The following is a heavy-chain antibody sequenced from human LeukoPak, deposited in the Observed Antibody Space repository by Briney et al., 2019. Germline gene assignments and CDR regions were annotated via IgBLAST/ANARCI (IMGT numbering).Heavy chain of an antibody. J-gene: IGHJ6*03. Sequence: PSETLSLTCSVSGGAIISYYWSWIRQPAGKGPDWIGRIYPTGNTDYNPSLKTRVTMSTDLSKKQFSLRLRSVTAADTAVYYCARLKFYDSTGYSPGYYMDVWGKGTAVTVSS. V-gene: IGHV4-4*07. CDR3: ARLKFYDSTGYSPGYYMDV. CDR1: GGAIISYY. D-gene: IGHD3-22*01. CDR2: IYPTGNT.